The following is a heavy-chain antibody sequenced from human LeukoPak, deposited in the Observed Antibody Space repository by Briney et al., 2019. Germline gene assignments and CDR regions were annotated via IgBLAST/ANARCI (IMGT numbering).Heavy chain of an antibody. CDR2: IYYSGST. J-gene: IGHJ6*02. D-gene: IGHD6-6*01. CDR1: GGSISSYY. V-gene: IGHV4-4*08. CDR3: ARDPSHHYYYGMDV. Sequence: SETLSLTCTVSGGSISSYYWSWIRQPPGKGLEWIGYIYYSGSTNYNPSLKSRVTISVDTSKNQFSLKLSSVTAADTAVYYCARDPSHHYYYGMDVWGQGTTVTVSS.